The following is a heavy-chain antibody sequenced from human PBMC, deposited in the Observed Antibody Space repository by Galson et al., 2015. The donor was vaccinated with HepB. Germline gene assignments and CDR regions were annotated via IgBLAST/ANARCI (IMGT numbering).Heavy chain of an antibody. D-gene: IGHD6-25*01. CDR2: IYPGDSET. Sequence: QSGAEVKKPGESLRISCKGSAYRFSSYWIGWVRQMPGKGLEWMGVIYPGDSETTYSPSFEGQVTISADRSLSTAFLHWSSLKASDSALYYCARPLGIAAAGKNSFDIWGHGTLVTVSS. V-gene: IGHV5-51*03. J-gene: IGHJ3*02. CDR3: ARPLGIAAAGKNSFDI. CDR1: AYRFSSYW.